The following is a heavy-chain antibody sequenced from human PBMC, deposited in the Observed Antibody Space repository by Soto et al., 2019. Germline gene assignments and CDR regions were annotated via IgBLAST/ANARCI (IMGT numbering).Heavy chain of an antibody. V-gene: IGHV1-18*01. CDR2: ISAYNGNT. CDR3: ARDTGIVVVQADITGYRMDV. D-gene: IGHD2-2*01. Sequence: ASVKVSCKASGYTFTSYGISWVRQAPGQGLEWMGWISAYNGNTSYAQKLQGRVTMTTDTSTSTAYMELRSLRSDDTAVYYCARDTGIVVVQADITGYRMDVCGQGTTVTVS. CDR1: GYTFTSYG. J-gene: IGHJ6*02.